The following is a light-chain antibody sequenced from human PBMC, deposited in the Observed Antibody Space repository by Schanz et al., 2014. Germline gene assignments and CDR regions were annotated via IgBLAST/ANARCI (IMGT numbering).Light chain of an antibody. Sequence: QSALTQPASVSGSPGQSITISCTGTSSDIGSSDLVSWYQQYPGKVPKLMIYEVTKRPSGVPDRFSGSKSGNTASLTVSGLQAEDEADYYCSSYAGSNNLVFGGGTKLTVL. J-gene: IGLJ2*01. CDR1: SSDIGSSDL. V-gene: IGLV2-8*01. CDR3: SSYAGSNNLV. CDR2: EVT.